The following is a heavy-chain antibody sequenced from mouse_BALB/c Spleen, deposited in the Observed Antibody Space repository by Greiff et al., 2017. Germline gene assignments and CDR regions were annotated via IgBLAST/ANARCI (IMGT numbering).Heavy chain of an antibody. D-gene: IGHD2-14*01. CDR3: ARSPYYRYDPYYYAMDY. J-gene: IGHJ4*01. Sequence: EVKVEESGPGLVKPSQSLSLTCTVTGYSITSDYAWNWIRQFPGNKLEWMGYISYSGSTSYNPSLKSRISITRDTSKNQFFLQLNSVTTEDTATYYCARSPYYRYDPYYYAMDYWGQGTSVTVSS. V-gene: IGHV3-2*02. CDR2: ISYSGST. CDR1: GYSITSDYA.